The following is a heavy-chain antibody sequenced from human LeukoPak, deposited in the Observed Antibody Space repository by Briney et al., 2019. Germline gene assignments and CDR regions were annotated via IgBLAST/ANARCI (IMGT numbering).Heavy chain of an antibody. V-gene: IGHV4-59*01. D-gene: IGHD6-19*01. Sequence: PSETLSLTCTVSGGSISSYYWSWIRQPPGKGLEWIGYIYYSGSTNYNPSLKSRVTISVDTSKNQFPLKLSSVTAADTAVYYCARGQEQWLAQRNNWFDPWGQGTLVTVSS. CDR3: ARGQEQWLAQRNNWFDP. CDR2: IYYSGST. CDR1: GGSISSYY. J-gene: IGHJ5*02.